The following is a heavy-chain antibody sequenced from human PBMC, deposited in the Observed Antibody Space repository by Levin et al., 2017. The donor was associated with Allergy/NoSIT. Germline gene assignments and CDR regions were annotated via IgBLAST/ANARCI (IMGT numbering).Heavy chain of an antibody. D-gene: IGHD3-22*01. V-gene: IGHV1-2*02. J-gene: IGHJ4*02. CDR1: RYIFSDYF. CDR2: INPHSGDT. Sequence: GESLKISCKASRYIFSDYFIHWVRQAPGQGLEWMGWINPHSGDTKYAQEFQGRVTMTRDTSISTAYMELTRLTSDDTAVYYCARDLYNDDSVFGYWGQGALVIVFS. CDR3: ARDLYNDDSVFGY.